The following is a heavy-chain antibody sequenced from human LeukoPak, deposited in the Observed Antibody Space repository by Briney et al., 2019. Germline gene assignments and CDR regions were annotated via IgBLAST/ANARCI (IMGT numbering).Heavy chain of an antibody. CDR1: GFIFINYG. Sequence: PGGSLRLSCAASGFIFINYGMSWVRQAPGKGLEWVSAISGSTGSTYYADSVKGRFTISRDNPKNTLYLQMNSLRGEDTAVYYCARGYDFWSGYSFDYWGQGALVTVSS. CDR3: ARGYDFWSGYSFDY. D-gene: IGHD3-3*01. J-gene: IGHJ4*02. CDR2: ISGSTGST. V-gene: IGHV3-23*01.